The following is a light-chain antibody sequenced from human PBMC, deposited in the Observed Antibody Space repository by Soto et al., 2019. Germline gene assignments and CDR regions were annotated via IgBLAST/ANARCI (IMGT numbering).Light chain of an antibody. Sequence: EIILTQSPDTLSLSPVERATLSCRASQTVSSNYLAWCQQRPGQAPRLLIYGASTRAAGIPDRFSGSGSGTDFTLTITRLEPEDSAVYFCQQYTGPPTTFGQGTRLEI. CDR1: QTVSSNY. CDR3: QQYTGPPTT. CDR2: GAS. J-gene: IGKJ5*01. V-gene: IGKV3-20*01.